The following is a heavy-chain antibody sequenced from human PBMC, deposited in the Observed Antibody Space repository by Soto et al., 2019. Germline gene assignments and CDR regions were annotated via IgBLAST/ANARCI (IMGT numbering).Heavy chain of an antibody. CDR3: AEDIVVVPAAMWDGSWFDP. J-gene: IGHJ5*02. CDR2: IYYSGST. V-gene: IGHV4-39*01. Sequence: SETLSLTCTVSGGSISSSSYYWGWIRQPPGKGLEWIGSIYYSGSTYYNPSLKSRVTISVDTSKNQFSLKLSSVTAADTAVYYCAEDIVVVPAAMWDGSWFDPWGQGTLVTVSS. CDR1: GGSISSSSYY. D-gene: IGHD2-2*01.